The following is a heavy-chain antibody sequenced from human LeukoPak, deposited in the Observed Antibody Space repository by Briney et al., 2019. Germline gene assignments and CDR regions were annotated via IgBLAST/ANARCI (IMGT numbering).Heavy chain of an antibody. CDR2: INSSSSTI. V-gene: IGHV3-48*01. CDR1: GFTFSSYS. J-gene: IGHJ6*03. CDR3: AREPPMGYMDV. Sequence: GGSLRLSCAASGFTFSSYSMNWVRQAPGKGLEWVSYINSSSSTIYYADSVKGRFTISRDNAKNSLYLQMNSLRAEDTAVYYCAREPPMGYMDVWGKGTTVTVSS.